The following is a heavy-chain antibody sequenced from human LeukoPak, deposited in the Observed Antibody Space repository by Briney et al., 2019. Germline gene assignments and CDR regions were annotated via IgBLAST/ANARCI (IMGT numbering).Heavy chain of an antibody. V-gene: IGHV3-30*02. Sequence: TGGSLRLSCAASGFTFSSYGMHWVRQAPGKGLEWVAFIRYDGSNKYYADSVKGRFTISRDNSKNTLYLQMNSLRAEDTAVYYCAKDGVIREEGNYFDYWGQGTLVTVSS. D-gene: IGHD3-16*02. CDR1: GFTFSSYG. CDR2: IRYDGSNK. CDR3: AKDGVIREEGNYFDY. J-gene: IGHJ4*02.